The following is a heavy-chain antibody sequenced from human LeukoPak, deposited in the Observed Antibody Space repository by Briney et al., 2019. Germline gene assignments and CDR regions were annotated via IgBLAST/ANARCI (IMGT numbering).Heavy chain of an antibody. CDR2: IYYSGST. Sequence: PSETLSLTCTVSGGSISSGGYYWSWIRQPPGKGLEWIGYIYYSGSTNYNPSLKSRVTISVDTSKNQFSLKLSSVTAADTAVYYCASVLWGTFDYWGQGTLVTVSS. D-gene: IGHD7-27*01. V-gene: IGHV4-61*08. J-gene: IGHJ4*02. CDR1: GGSISSGGYY. CDR3: ASVLWGTFDY.